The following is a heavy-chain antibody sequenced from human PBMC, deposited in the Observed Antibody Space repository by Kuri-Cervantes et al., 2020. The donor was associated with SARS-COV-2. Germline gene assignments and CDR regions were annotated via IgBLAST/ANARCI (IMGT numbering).Heavy chain of an antibody. J-gene: IGHJ6*03. Sequence: SETLSLTCTVSGDSIGSGSNFWSWIRKPAGKGLEWIGYIYTSGGTNYNPSLKGRVTISRDTSKNQFSLKLSSVTAADTAVYYCARGQGATRGVFYYYMDVWGKGTTVTVSS. CDR1: GDSIGSGSNF. V-gene: IGHV4-61*09. CDR2: IYTSGGT. D-gene: IGHD1/OR15-1a*01. CDR3: ARGQGATRGVFYYYMDV.